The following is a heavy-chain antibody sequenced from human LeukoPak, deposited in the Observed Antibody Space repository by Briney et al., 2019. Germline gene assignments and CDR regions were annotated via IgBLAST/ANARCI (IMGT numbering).Heavy chain of an antibody. CDR3: ARGRPTFSGSHYSYYYYYMDV. CDR1: GFTFSSYE. CDR2: ISSSGSTI. V-gene: IGHV3-48*03. Sequence: GGSLRLSCAASGFTFSSYEMNWVRQAPGKGLEWVSYISSSGSTIYYADSVKGRFTISRDNAKNSLYLQMNSLRAEDTAVYYCARGRPTFSGSHYSYYYYYMDVWGKGTTVTVSS. J-gene: IGHJ6*03. D-gene: IGHD1-26*01.